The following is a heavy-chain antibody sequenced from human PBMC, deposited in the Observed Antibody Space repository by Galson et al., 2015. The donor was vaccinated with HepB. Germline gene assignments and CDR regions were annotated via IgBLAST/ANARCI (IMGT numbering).Heavy chain of an antibody. V-gene: IGHV4-59*11. CDR3: ATQATGTPSPFDY. J-gene: IGHJ4*02. CDR1: GGSIRSHY. D-gene: IGHD1-1*01. CDR2: MYYSGNT. Sequence: ETLFLTCTVSGGSIRSHYWTWIRQPPGKGLEWIGYMYYSGNTNYNPSLKSRVTISMDTSKNQFSLKLSSLTAADTAVYFCATQATGTPSPFDYWGQGTLVTVSS.